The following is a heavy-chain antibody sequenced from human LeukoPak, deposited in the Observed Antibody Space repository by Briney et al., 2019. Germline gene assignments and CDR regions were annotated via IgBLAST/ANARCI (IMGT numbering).Heavy chain of an antibody. CDR1: GFTFSSYA. CDR2: ISGSGANT. V-gene: IGHV3-23*01. CDR3: AKDLPYPSWYSSGYYFDY. J-gene: IGHJ4*02. D-gene: IGHD6-25*01. Sequence: GGSLRLSCAASGFTFSSYAMSWVRQAPGKGLEGGSAISGSGANTSYAAFVKGRFTISRDNSKTTLCLPINSLRAEDTAVYYCAKDLPYPSWYSSGYYFDYWGQGTLVTVSS.